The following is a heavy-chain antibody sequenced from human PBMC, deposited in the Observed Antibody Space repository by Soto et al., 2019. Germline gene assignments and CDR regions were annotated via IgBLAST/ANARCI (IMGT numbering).Heavy chain of an antibody. D-gene: IGHD2-21*01. J-gene: IGHJ4*01. CDR1: GYTFSDYI. Sequence: QVHLVQSGTEVKKAGASVKVSCKASGYTFSDYILQWVRQAPDQGLEWMGGINPNGGGTEFAQKFQDRITLTMDKSTTTVFMELIRLKSDDTAIYFCARARSRQSDGDNWGQGTLVSVPS. V-gene: IGHV1-2*02. CDR3: ARARSRQSDGDN. CDR2: INPNGGGT.